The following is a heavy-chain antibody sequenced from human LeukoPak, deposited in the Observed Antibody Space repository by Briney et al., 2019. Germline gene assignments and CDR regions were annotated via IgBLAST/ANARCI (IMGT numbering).Heavy chain of an antibody. CDR2: IYHSGST. CDR1: GYSISSGYY. CDR3: ALEGFGAFDY. J-gene: IGHJ4*02. V-gene: IGHV4-38-2*02. D-gene: IGHD3-10*01. Sequence: SETLSLTCTVSGYSISSGYYWGWIRQPPGKGLEWIGSIYHSGSTYYNPSLKSRVTISVDTSKNQFSLKLSSVTAADTAVYYCALEGFGAFDYWGQGTLVTVSS.